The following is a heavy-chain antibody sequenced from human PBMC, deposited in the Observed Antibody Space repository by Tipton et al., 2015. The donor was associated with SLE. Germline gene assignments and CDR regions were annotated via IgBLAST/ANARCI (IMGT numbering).Heavy chain of an antibody. CDR3: ARDSWYYDSSGYPGYVDY. J-gene: IGHJ4*02. Sequence: TLSLTCAVSGYSISSGYYWGWIRQPPGKGLEWIGSIYHSGSTYYNPSLKSRVTISVDTSKNQFSLKLSSVTAADTAVYYCARDSWYYDSSGYPGYVDYWGQGTLVTVSS. CDR1: GYSISSGYY. CDR2: IYHSGST. D-gene: IGHD3-22*01. V-gene: IGHV4-38-2*02.